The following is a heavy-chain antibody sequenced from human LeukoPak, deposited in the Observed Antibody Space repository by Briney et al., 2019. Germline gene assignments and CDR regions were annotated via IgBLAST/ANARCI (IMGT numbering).Heavy chain of an antibody. J-gene: IGHJ4*02. CDR1: GVTFSSYC. D-gene: IGHD2-15*01. Sequence: GGSLRLSCAASGVTFSSYCMSWVRQAPGKGLEWVSSISSSGSYIYYADSVKGRFTISRDNAKNSLYLQMNSLRAEDTAVYYCARVWSLWGQGTLVTVSS. CDR3: ARVWSL. CDR2: ISSSGSYI. V-gene: IGHV3-21*01.